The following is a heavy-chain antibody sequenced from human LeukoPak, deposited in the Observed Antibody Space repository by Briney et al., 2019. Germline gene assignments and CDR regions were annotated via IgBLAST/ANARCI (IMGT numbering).Heavy chain of an antibody. J-gene: IGHJ4*02. CDR2: ISYSGNT. CDR1: GGSISSSNYY. CDR3: ARLLTEYSSSSLFPGF. Sequence: SETLSLTCTVSGGSISSSNYYWGWIRQPPGKGLEWIGSISYSGNTYYNPSLKSRLTISVDTSKSQFSLKLSSVTAADTAVYYCARLLTEYSSSSLFPGFWGQGTLDTVSP. D-gene: IGHD6-6*01. V-gene: IGHV4-39*01.